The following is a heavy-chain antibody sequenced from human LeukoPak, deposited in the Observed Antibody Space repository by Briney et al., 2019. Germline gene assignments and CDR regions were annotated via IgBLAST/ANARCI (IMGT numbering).Heavy chain of an antibody. CDR3: ARGGSGWYDY. Sequence: PSETLSLTCTVSGGSISSYYWSWIRQPPGKGLQWIGYIYYSGSTNYNPSLKSRVTISVDTSKNQFSLKLSSVTAADTAVYYCARGGSGWYDYWGQGTLVTVSS. CDR2: IYYSGST. V-gene: IGHV4-59*01. D-gene: IGHD6-19*01. J-gene: IGHJ4*02. CDR1: GGSISSYY.